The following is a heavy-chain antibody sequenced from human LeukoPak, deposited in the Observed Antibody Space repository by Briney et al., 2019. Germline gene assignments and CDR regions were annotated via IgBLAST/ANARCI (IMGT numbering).Heavy chain of an antibody. V-gene: IGHV4-34*01. D-gene: IGHD2-15*01. J-gene: IGHJ4*02. CDR3: ARDLNCSGGSCYSDY. Sequence: PSETLSLTCAVYGGSFSGYYWSWIRQPPGKGLEWIGEINHSGSTNYNPSLKSRVTISVDTSKNQFSLKLSSVTAADTAVYYCARDLNCSGGSCYSDYWGQGTLVTVSS. CDR2: INHSGST. CDR1: GGSFSGYY.